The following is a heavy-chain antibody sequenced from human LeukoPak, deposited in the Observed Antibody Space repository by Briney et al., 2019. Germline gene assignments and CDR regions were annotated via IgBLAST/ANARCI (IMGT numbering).Heavy chain of an antibody. V-gene: IGHV3-48*03. D-gene: IGHD3-10*02. CDR2: ISSSGSTI. CDR1: GFTFSSYE. Sequence: GGSLRHSCGASGFTFSSYEMNWVRQAPGKGLEWVSYISSSGSTIYYADSVKGRFTISRDNAKNSLYLQMNSLRAEDTAVYYCAELGITMIGGVWGKGTTVTISS. J-gene: IGHJ6*04. CDR3: AELGITMIGGV.